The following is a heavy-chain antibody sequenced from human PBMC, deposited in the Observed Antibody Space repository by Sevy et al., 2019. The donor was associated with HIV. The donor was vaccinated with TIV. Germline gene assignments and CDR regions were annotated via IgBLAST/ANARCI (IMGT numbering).Heavy chain of an antibody. J-gene: IGHJ1*01. CDR3: ARQYYYGSGSYPEYFQH. CDR2: IYYRGST. Sequence: SETLSLTCTVSGGSISSSSYYWGWIRQPPGKGLEWIGSIYYRGSTYYNPSLKSRVTISVDTSKNQFSLKLSSVTAADTAVYYCARQYYYGSGSYPEYFQHWGQGTLVTVSS. D-gene: IGHD3-10*01. V-gene: IGHV4-39*01. CDR1: GGSISSSSYY.